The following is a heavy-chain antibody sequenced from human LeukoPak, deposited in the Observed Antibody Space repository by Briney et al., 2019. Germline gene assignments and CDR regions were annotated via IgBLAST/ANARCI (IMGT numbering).Heavy chain of an antibody. D-gene: IGHD2-15*01. CDR1: GFNSEDHA. V-gene: IGHV3-9*02. CDR3: VKNMNPGGGDV. Sequence: PGGSLRLSCVVSGFNSEDHAMHWVRQAPGKGLEWVSGIYWSSSGTGYADSVKGRFTVSRDSAKNSLYLQMNSLRPEDTASYYCVKNMNPGGGDVGGKGTTVTVSS. J-gene: IGHJ6*04. CDR2: IYWSSSGT.